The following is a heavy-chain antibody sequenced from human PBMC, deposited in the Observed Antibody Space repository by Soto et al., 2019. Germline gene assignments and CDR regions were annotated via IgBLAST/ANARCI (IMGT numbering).Heavy chain of an antibody. V-gene: IGHV3-48*03. Sequence: GGSLRLSCAVSGFTFGDYEMNWVRQAPGKGLEWVSYISGSGSFINYADSVKGRFTISRDNAKDSLYLQMNSLRAEDTAVYYCARAGGYSNSNFYYYAMDAWGQGTTVTVSS. CDR1: GFTFGDYE. J-gene: IGHJ6*02. CDR2: ISGSGSFI. CDR3: ARAGGYSNSNFYYYAMDA. D-gene: IGHD4-4*01.